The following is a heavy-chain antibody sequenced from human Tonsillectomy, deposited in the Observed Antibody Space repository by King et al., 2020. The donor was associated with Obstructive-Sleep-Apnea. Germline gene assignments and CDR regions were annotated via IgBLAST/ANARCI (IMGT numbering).Heavy chain of an antibody. CDR1: GGSFSGYY. J-gene: IGHJ5*02. CDR2: INPSGST. Sequence: VQLQQWGAGLLKPSETLSLTFAVYGGSFSGYYWSWIRQPPGKGLEWIGEINPSGSTNYKPSLKSLVTISVDTSKNQFSLKLSSVTAADTAVYYCARAPGGYQLLGKRWFDPWGQGTLVTVSS. D-gene: IGHD2-2*01. CDR3: ARAPGGYQLLGKRWFDP. V-gene: IGHV4-34*01.